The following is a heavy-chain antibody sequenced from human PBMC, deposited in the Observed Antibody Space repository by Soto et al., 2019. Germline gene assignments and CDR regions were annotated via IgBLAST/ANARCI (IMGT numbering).Heavy chain of an antibody. V-gene: IGHV1-69*02. D-gene: IGHD2-15*01. CDR3: AKGYCSGGSCYSGPYYYYYGMDV. Sequence: ASVKVSCKASGGTFSSYTISWVRQAPGQGLEWMGRIIPILGIANYAQKFQGRVTITADKSTSTAYMELSSLRSEDTAVYYCAKGYCSGGSCYSGPYYYYYGMDVWGQGTTVTVSS. CDR1: GGTFSSYT. CDR2: IIPILGIA. J-gene: IGHJ6*02.